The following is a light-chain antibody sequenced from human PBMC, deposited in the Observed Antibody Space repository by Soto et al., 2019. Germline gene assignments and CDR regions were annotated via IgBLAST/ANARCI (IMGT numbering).Light chain of an antibody. CDR1: QSISSW. CDR3: QQANSFPH. V-gene: IGKV1-5*01. J-gene: IGKJ5*01. CDR2: DAS. Sequence: DIQMTQSPSTLSASVGDRVTITCRASQSISSWLAWYQQKPGKAPKFLIYDASNLESGVPSRFSGSGSGTEFTLTISSLQPEDFATYYCQQANSFPHFGQGTRLEIK.